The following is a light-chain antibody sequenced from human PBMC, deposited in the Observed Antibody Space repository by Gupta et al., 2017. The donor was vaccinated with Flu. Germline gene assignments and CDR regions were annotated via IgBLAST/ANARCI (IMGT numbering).Light chain of an antibody. Sequence: DIQMTQSPSTLSASVGDRVTIACRASQSISSWLAWFQQKPGRAPNLLMYKASSLESGVPSRFSGSRSGTDFTLTISSLQPDDFATYYCRQDDTYPWTFGQGTKVEI. J-gene: IGKJ1*01. CDR2: KAS. CDR3: RQDDTYPWT. V-gene: IGKV1-5*03. CDR1: QSISSW.